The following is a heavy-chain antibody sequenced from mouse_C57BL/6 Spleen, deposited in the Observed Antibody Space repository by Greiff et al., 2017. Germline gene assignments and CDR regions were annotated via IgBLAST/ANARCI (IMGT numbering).Heavy chain of an antibody. D-gene: IGHD2-3*01. Sequence: VQLQQSGPELVKPGASVKISCKASGYTFTDYYMNWVKQSHGKSLEWIGDINPNNGGTSYNQKFKGKATLTVDKSSSTAYMELRSLTSEDSAVYYCARSGWLLFAYWGQGTLVTVSA. CDR2: INPNNGGT. CDR1: GYTFTDYY. J-gene: IGHJ3*01. CDR3: ARSGWLLFAY. V-gene: IGHV1-26*01.